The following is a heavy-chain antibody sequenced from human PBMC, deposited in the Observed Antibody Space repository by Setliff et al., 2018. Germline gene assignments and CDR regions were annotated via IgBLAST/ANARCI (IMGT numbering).Heavy chain of an antibody. Sequence: ASVKVSCKTSGGTFSTFGIHWVRQAPGQGLVWMGGINPIFGTAHYAQKFQGRVTVTADESTSTAYLQMNSLKTDDTGVYYCTTYCDSTTCALDYWGQGILVTVSS. CDR2: INPIFGTA. CDR1: GGTFSTFG. J-gene: IGHJ4*02. CDR3: TTYCDSTTCALDY. D-gene: IGHD2-2*01. V-gene: IGHV1-69*13.